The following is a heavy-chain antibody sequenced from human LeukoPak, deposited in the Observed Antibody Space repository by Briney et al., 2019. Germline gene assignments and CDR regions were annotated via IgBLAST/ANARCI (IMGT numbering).Heavy chain of an antibody. V-gene: IGHV1-2*02. Sequence: ASVKVSCKASGYTFTGYDMHWVRQAPGQGLEWMGWINPNSGGTNYAQKFQGRVTMTRDTSISTAYMELSRLRSDDTAVYYCARGGYSSSSPRANWFDPWGQGTLVTVSS. D-gene: IGHD6-6*01. CDR2: INPNSGGT. J-gene: IGHJ5*02. CDR1: GYTFTGYD. CDR3: ARGGYSSSSPRANWFDP.